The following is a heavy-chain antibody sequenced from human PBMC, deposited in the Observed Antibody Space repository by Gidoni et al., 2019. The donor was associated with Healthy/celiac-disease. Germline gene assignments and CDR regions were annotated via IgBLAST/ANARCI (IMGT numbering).Heavy chain of an antibody. D-gene: IGHD1-26*01. CDR1: GFFFSIYG. J-gene: IGHJ4*02. CDR3: AREGQMGPTKVFDY. CDR2: IWYDGSNK. Sequence: QVQLVESGGGVVQPGRSLRLSCAPSGFFFSIYGMHWFRQAPGKGLEGVAVIWYDGSNKYHADSGKGRFTISRDNSKNTLYLQMNSLRAADSAVYYCAREGQMGPTKVFDYWGQGTLVTVSS. V-gene: IGHV3-33*01.